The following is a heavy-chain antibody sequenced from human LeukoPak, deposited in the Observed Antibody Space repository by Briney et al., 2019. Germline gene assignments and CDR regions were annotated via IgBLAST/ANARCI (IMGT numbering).Heavy chain of an antibody. CDR2: IKSKTDSGTT. V-gene: IGHV3-15*01. D-gene: IGHD3-22*01. Sequence: GGSLRLSCAASGFSFSNAWMTWVRQAPGKGLEWVGRIKSKTDSGTTDCAAPVKGRFTISRDDSKTTLYLQMNSLKTEDTAVYYCATYYYDTSGYRRYFQYWGQGTLVTVSS. CDR1: GFSFSNAW. J-gene: IGHJ1*01. CDR3: ATYYYDTSGYRRYFQY.